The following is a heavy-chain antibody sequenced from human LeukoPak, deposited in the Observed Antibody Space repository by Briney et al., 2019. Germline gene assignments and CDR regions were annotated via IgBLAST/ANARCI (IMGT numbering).Heavy chain of an antibody. V-gene: IGHV1-18*01. CDR1: RGTFSNYA. J-gene: IGHJ4*02. CDR2: ISAYNGNT. Sequence: RASVKVSCKASRGTFSNYAISWVRQAPGQGLEWMGWISAYNGNTNYAQKLQGRVTMTTDTSMSTAYMELRSLRSDDTAVYYCARDRGYYYDSSGYYMIDYWGQGTLVTVSS. CDR3: ARDRGYYYDSSGYYMIDY. D-gene: IGHD3-22*01.